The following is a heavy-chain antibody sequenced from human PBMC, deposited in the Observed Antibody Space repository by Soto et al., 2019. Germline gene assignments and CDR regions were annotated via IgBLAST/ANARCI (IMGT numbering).Heavy chain of an antibody. CDR1: GGSISSSSYY. Sequence: SETLSLTCTVSGGSISSSSYYWGWILQPPGKGLEWIGSIYYSGSTYYNPSLKSRVTISVDTSKNQFSLKLSSVTAADTAVYYCARQGYDFWSGYYRYYFDYWGQGTLVTVSS. D-gene: IGHD3-3*01. CDR3: ARQGYDFWSGYYRYYFDY. V-gene: IGHV4-39*01. CDR2: IYYSGST. J-gene: IGHJ4*02.